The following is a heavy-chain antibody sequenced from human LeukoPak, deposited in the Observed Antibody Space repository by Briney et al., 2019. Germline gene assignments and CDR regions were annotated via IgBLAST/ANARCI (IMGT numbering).Heavy chain of an antibody. CDR3: ARAPPGIYYGMDV. V-gene: IGHV3-30*04. CDR2: ISYDGSNK. J-gene: IGHJ6*02. CDR1: GFTFSSYA. D-gene: IGHD1-26*01. Sequence: GRSPRLSCAASGFTFSSYAMHWVRQAPGKGLEWVAVISYDGSNKYYADSVKGRFTISRDNSKNTLYLQMNSLRAEDTAVYYCARAPPGIYYGMDVWGQGTTVTVSS.